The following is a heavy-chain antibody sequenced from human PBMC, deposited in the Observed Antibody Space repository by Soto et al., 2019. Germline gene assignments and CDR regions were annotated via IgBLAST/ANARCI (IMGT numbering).Heavy chain of an antibody. Sequence: SVKGRFTISRDNAKNSLYLQMNSLRADDTAVYYCARDREGDGYNFDYWCQGPLVTVSS. J-gene: IGHJ4*02. CDR3: ARDREGDGYNFDY. D-gene: IGHD6-25*01. V-gene: IGHV3-48*01.